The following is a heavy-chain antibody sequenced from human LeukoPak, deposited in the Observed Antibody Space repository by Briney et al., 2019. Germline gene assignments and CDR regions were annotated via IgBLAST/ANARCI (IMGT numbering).Heavy chain of an antibody. CDR1: GFNVTTTQ. CDR3: VSPPYS. D-gene: IGHD5-12*01. V-gene: IGHV3-53*01. Sequence: GGSLRLSCAVSGFNVTTTQMSWVRQAPGKGLEWVSFIYSGGGTKYAESVKGRFTISRDRSKNALYLQMNSLRVEDTAMFYGVSPPYSWGKGTLVTVSS. CDR2: IYSGGGT. J-gene: IGHJ4*02.